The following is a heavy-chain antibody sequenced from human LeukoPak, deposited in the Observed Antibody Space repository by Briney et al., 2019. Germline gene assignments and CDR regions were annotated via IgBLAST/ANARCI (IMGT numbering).Heavy chain of an antibody. J-gene: IGHJ5*02. V-gene: IGHV1-69*06. Sequence: ASVRVSCKASGGTFSSYAISWVRQAPGQGLEWMGGIIPIFGTANYAQTFQGRVTITADKSTSTAYMELSSLRSEDTAVYYCARGPARDCGGDCFSYNCFDHWGQGTLVTVSS. D-gene: IGHD2-21*02. CDR1: GGTFSSYA. CDR3: ARGPARDCGGDCFSYNCFDH. CDR2: IIPIFGTA.